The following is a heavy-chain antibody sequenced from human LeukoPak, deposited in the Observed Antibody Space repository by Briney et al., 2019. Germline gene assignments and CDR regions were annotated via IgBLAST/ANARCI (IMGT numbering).Heavy chain of an antibody. Sequence: SQTLSLTCTVSGGSISSGGYYWSWIRQHPGKGLEWIGYIYYSGSTYYNPSLKSRVTISVDTSKNQFSLKLSSVTAADTAVYYCAGMRITTPTVRTLDYWGQGTLVTVSS. D-gene: IGHD1-14*01. J-gene: IGHJ4*02. CDR2: IYYSGST. CDR3: AGMRITTPTVRTLDY. CDR1: GGSISSGGYY. V-gene: IGHV4-31*03.